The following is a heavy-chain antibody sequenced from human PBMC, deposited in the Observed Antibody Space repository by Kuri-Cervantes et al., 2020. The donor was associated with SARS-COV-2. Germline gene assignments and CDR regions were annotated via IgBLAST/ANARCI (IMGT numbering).Heavy chain of an antibody. CDR3: ARKVEMATISH. Sequence: GSLRLSCAVYGGSFSGYYWSWIRQPPGKGLEWIGEINHSGSTNYNPSLKSRVTISVDTSKNHFSLKLSSVTAADTAVYYCARKVEMATISHWGQGTLVTVSS. CDR2: INHSGST. J-gene: IGHJ4*02. CDR1: GGSFSGYY. D-gene: IGHD5-24*01. V-gene: IGHV4-34*01.